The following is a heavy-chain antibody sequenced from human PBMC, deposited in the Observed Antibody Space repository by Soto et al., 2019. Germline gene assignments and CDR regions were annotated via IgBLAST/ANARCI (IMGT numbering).Heavy chain of an antibody. CDR1: GGSISSSSYY. CDR3: ARHRRRLRWYDFDP. J-gene: IGHJ5*02. D-gene: IGHD4-17*01. CDR2: IYYSGST. V-gene: IGHV4-39*01. Sequence: PSETLSLTCTVSGGSISSSSYYWGWIRQPPGKGLEWIGSIYYSGSTYYNPSLKSRVTISVDTSKNQFSLKLSSVTAADTAVYYCARHRRRLRWYDFDPWGQGTLVTVSS.